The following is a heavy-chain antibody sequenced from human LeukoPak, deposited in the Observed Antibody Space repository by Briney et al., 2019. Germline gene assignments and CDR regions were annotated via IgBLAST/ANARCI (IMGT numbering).Heavy chain of an antibody. J-gene: IGHJ4*02. V-gene: IGHV3-74*01. CDR2: INSDGSSR. CDR1: GFTFSSYW. D-gene: IGHD2-15*01. CDR3: AKDNDIYSIDY. Sequence: GGSLRLSCAASGFTFSSYWMHWVRQAPGKGLVWVSRINSDGSSRSYADSVKGRFTISRDNAKNTLYLQMNSLRAEDTAVYYCAKDNDIYSIDYWGQGTLVTVSS.